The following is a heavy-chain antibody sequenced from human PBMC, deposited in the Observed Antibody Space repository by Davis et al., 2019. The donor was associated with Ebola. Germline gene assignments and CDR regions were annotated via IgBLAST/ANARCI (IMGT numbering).Heavy chain of an antibody. Sequence: MPGGSLRLSCTVSGGSISSSDYYWGWIRQPPGKGLEWIGSIYYDGSPHYNPSLKSRLTISVHTSKNQSSLKLSSVTAADTAMYYCARWEMTTTIAYWGQGTLVTVSS. V-gene: IGHV4-39*01. D-gene: IGHD5-24*01. J-gene: IGHJ4*02. CDR2: IYYDGSP. CDR1: GGSISSSDYY. CDR3: ARWEMTTTIAY.